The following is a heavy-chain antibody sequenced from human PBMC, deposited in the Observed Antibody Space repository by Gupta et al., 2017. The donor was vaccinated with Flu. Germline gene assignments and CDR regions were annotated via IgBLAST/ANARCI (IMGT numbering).Heavy chain of an antibody. CDR2: INHSRST. Sequence: QVQLQQWGAGLLKPSETLTLTCVVYGGSFSGYYWSWIRQPPGKGLEWIGEINHSRSTNYNPSLKSRVTISVDTSKNQFSLKLSSVTAADTAVYYCARGRWGGNSYRFDFRGQGTLVTVSS. D-gene: IGHD2-21*02. CDR3: ARGRWGGNSYRFDF. V-gene: IGHV4-34*02. CDR1: GGSFSGYY. J-gene: IGHJ4*02.